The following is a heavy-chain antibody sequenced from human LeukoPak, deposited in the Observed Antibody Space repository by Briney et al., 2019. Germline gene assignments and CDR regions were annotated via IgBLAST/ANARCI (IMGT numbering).Heavy chain of an antibody. D-gene: IGHD3-3*01. CDR2: IIPIFGTA. Sequence: ASVKVSCKASGGTFSSYAISWVRQAPGQGLEWMGGIIPIFGTANYAQKFQGRVTITTDESTSTAYMELSSLRSEDTAVYYCSATPGEDFWSGPTEYFQHWGQGTLVTVSS. J-gene: IGHJ1*01. CDR1: GGTFSSYA. V-gene: IGHV1-69*05. CDR3: SATPGEDFWSGPTEYFQH.